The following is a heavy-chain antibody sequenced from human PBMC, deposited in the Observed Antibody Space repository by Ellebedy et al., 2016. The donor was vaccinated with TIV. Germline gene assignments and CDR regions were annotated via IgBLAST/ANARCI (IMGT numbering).Heavy chain of an antibody. V-gene: IGHV3-48*04. CDR3: ARDLRARGGSYSGDFDY. CDR1: GFTFSIYT. Sequence: GESLKISCEASGFTFSIYTMNWIRQAPGKGLEWLSYISSAGSPIYYADSVKGRFTISRDNAKNSLYLQMNDVRAEDTGVYYCARDLRARGGSYSGDFDYWGQGTLVTVSS. CDR2: ISSAGSPI. J-gene: IGHJ4*02. D-gene: IGHD1-26*01.